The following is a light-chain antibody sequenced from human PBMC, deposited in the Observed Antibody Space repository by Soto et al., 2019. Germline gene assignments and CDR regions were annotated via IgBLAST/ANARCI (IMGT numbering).Light chain of an antibody. J-gene: IGKJ5*01. Sequence: EIVLTQSPGTLSLSPGERATLTCRASQSVSSNYLAWYQQRPGQAPRLLMYGASRRATGIPDRFSGSGSGTDFTLTISSLQAEDVAVYYCQQYYSTPPTFGQGTRLEI. CDR3: QQYYSTPPT. CDR2: GAS. CDR1: QSVSSNY. V-gene: IGKV3-20*01.